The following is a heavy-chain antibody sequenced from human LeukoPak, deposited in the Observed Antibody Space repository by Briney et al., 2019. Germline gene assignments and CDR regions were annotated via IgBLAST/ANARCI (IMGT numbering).Heavy chain of an antibody. J-gene: IGHJ4*02. CDR1: GYTFTSFD. D-gene: IGHD1-26*01. V-gene: IGHV1-8*01. Sequence: GASVKVSCKASGYTFTSFDIIWVRQATGQGLEWMGWMDPNSGNTGYAQKFQGRVTMTRNTSISTAYMELSSLTSEDTAVYYCARGSYYCDYWGQGTLVTVSS. CDR3: ARGSYYCDY. CDR2: MDPNSGNT.